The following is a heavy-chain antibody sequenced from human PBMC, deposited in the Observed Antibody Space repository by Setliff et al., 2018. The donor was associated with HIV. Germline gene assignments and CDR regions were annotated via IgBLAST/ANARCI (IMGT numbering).Heavy chain of an antibody. Sequence: SETLSLTCAVYGGSFSGYFWSWIRQSPGKGLQWIGEINHSGSTTYNPSLRSRVTMSVDTSKNQFSLKLSSVTAADTAVYYCASGMMATKYWGQGTLVTVSS. CDR3: ASGMMATKY. D-gene: IGHD5-12*01. CDR2: INHSGST. V-gene: IGHV4-34*01. CDR1: GGSFSGYF. J-gene: IGHJ4*02.